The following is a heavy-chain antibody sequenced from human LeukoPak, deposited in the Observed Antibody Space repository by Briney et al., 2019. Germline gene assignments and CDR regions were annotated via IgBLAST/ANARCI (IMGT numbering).Heavy chain of an antibody. J-gene: IGHJ6*03. V-gene: IGHV1-69*05. CDR2: IIPIFGTA. CDR1: GGTFSSYA. Sequence: AASVKVSCKASGGTFSSYAISWVRQAPGQGLEWMGGIIPIFGTANYAQKFQSRVTITTDESTSTAYMELSSLRSEDTAVYYCASGVVVVAATPYYYYYMDVWGKGTTVTVSS. D-gene: IGHD2-15*01. CDR3: ASGVVVVAATPYYYYYMDV.